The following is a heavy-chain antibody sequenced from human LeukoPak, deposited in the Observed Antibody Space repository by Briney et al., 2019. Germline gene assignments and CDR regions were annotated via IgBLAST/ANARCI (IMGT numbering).Heavy chain of an antibody. CDR1: GYSFTSYR. J-gene: IGHJ6*04. CDR3: ARLGSGSYYPERYGMDV. CDR2: IYPGDSDT. D-gene: IGHD3-10*01. V-gene: IGHV5-51*01. Sequence: GESLEISCKGSGYSFTSYRIGWVRQMPGKGLEWMGIIYPGDSDTRYSPSFQGQVTISADKSISTAYLQWSSLKASDTAMYYCARLGSGSYYPERYGMDVWGRGTTVTVSS.